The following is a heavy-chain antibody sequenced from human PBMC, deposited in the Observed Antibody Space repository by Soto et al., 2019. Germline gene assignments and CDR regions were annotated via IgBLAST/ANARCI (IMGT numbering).Heavy chain of an antibody. CDR1: GFTFSSYS. Sequence: EVQLVESGGGLVKPGGSLRLSCAASGFTFSSYSMNWVRQAPGKGLEWVSSISSSSSYIYYADSVKGRFTISRDNAQKTLYLQMSRLRAEDTAVYYCASHPRDSSGYWYYFDYWGQGTLVTVSS. V-gene: IGHV3-21*01. J-gene: IGHJ4*02. D-gene: IGHD3-22*01. CDR2: ISSSSSYI. CDR3: ASHPRDSSGYWYYFDY.